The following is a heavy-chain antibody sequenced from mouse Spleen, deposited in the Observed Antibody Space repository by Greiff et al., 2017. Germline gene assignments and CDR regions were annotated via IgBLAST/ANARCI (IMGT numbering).Heavy chain of an antibody. CDR1: GYAFSSSW. J-gene: IGHJ2*01. Sequence: VQLQQSGPELVKPGASVKISCKASGYAFSSSWMNWVKQRPGKGLEWIGRIYPGDGDTNYNGKFKGKATLTADKSSSTAYMQLSSLTSEDSAVYFCARGRGVVAFDYWGQGTTLTVSS. CDR3: ARGRGVVAFDY. V-gene: IGHV1-82*01. D-gene: IGHD1-1*01. CDR2: IYPGDGDT.